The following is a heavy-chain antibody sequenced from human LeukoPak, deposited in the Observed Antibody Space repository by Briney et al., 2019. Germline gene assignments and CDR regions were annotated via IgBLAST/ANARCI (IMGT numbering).Heavy chain of an antibody. CDR2: ISGSGGST. J-gene: IGHJ5*02. Sequence: GGSLRISCAASGFTFSSYAMSWVRQAPGKGLEWVSAISGSGGSTYYADSVKGRFTISRDNSKNTLYLQMNSLRAEDTAVYYCAKGSIGELLPNWFDPWGQGTLVTVSS. CDR1: GFTFSSYA. CDR3: AKGSIGELLPNWFDP. D-gene: IGHD3-10*01. V-gene: IGHV3-23*01.